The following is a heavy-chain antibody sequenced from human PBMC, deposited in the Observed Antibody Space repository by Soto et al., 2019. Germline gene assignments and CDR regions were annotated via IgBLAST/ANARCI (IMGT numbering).Heavy chain of an antibody. J-gene: IGHJ6*02. V-gene: IGHV1-2*04. CDR3: ARCSSTTSRSGMDV. D-gene: IGHD2-2*01. Sequence: ASEKVSCKASGYTFTGYYMHWVRQAPGQGLEWMGWINPNSGGTNYAQKFQGWVTMTRDTSISTAYMELSRLRSDDTAVYYCARCSSTTSRSGMDVWGQGTTVTVSS. CDR1: GYTFTGYY. CDR2: INPNSGGT.